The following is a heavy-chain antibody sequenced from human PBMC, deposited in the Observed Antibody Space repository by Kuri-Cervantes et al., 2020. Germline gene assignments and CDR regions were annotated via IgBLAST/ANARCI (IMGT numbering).Heavy chain of an antibody. D-gene: IGHD2-2*01. CDR1: GFTFSNAW. CDR2: IKSKTDGGTT. CDR3: TVRCSSTSCYYYYGMDV. J-gene: IGHJ6*02. V-gene: IGHV3-15*01. Sequence: GGSLRLSCAASGFTFSNAWMSWVRQAPGKGLEWVGRIKSKTDGGTTDYAAPVKGRFTISRDDSKNTLYLQMNNLKTEDTAVYYCTVRCSSTSCYYYYGMDVWGQGTTVTVSS.